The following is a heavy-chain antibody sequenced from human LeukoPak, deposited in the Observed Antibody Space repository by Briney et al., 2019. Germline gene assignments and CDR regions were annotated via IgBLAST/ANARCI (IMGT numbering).Heavy chain of an antibody. V-gene: IGHV1-69*13. CDR2: IIPIFGTA. J-gene: IGHJ6*02. D-gene: IGHD3-9*01. Sequence: SVKVSCKASGGTFSSYAISWVRQAPGQGLEWMGGIIPIFGTANYAQKFQGRVTITADESTSTAYMELSSLRSEDTAVYYCALVLRYFDWLAHQYYYGMDVWGQGTTVTVSS. CDR1: GGTFSSYA. CDR3: ALVLRYFDWLAHQYYYGMDV.